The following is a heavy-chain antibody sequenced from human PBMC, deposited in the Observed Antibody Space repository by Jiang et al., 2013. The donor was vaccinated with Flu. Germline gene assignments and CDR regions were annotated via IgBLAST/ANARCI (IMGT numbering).Heavy chain of an antibody. V-gene: IGHV1-3*01. J-gene: IGHJ4*02. CDR2: IDAANGNT. D-gene: IGHD3-10*01. CDR3: ATFRGVTGWDY. Sequence: GAEVKKPGASVKVSCKASGYTFTNYAMHWVRQAPGQRLEWMGWIDAANGNTKYSEKFQGRVTITRDTSASTVYMEVNSLISEDTAVYYCATFRGVTGWDYWGQGTLVTVSS. CDR1: GYTFTNYA.